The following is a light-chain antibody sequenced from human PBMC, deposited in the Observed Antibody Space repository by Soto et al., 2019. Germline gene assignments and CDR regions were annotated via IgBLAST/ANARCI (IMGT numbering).Light chain of an antibody. CDR2: GAS. J-gene: IGKJ4*01. Sequence: IVLTQSPVTLSLSPGERATLSCRASQTVNNYLAWYQQKPGQAPRLLIYGASNRATDTPARFSGSGSGTDFTLTISYIEPEDFAVYYCQQRNAWPLTFGGGTKVEIK. V-gene: IGKV3-11*01. CDR3: QQRNAWPLT. CDR1: QTVNNY.